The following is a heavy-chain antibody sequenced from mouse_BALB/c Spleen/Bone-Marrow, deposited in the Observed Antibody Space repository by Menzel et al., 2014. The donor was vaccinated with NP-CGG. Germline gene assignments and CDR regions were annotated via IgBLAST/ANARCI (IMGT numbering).Heavy chain of an antibody. CDR2: IYPGDGDT. J-gene: IGHJ2*01. CDR1: GYAISSYW. Sequence: QVQLQQPGAELVRPGSSVKISCKASGYAISSYWMNWVKQRPGQGLEWIGQIYPGDGDTNYNGKFKGKATLTADKSSSTAYMQISSLTSEDSAVYFCARGRGWYLDYCAKAPLSQSPQ. V-gene: IGHV1-80*01. D-gene: IGHD2-3*01. CDR3: ARGRGWYLDY.